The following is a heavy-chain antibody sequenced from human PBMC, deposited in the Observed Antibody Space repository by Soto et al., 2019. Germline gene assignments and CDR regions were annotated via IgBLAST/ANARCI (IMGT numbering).Heavy chain of an antibody. CDR2: ISAYNGNT. CDR3: ARYGDYYYYGMDV. V-gene: IGHV1-18*01. Sequence: VQLVQSGAEVKKPGASVKVSCKASGYTFTSYGISWVRQAPGQGLEWMGWISAYNGNTNYAQKLQGRVTMTTHTAASTAYMELRGLRSDDSAVYYCARYGDYYYYGMDVWGQGTTVTVSS. J-gene: IGHJ6*02. D-gene: IGHD4-17*01. CDR1: GYTFTSYG.